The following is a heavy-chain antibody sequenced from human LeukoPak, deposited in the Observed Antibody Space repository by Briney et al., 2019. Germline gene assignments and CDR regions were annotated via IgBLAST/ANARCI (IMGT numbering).Heavy chain of an antibody. J-gene: IGHJ4*02. D-gene: IGHD5-12*01. V-gene: IGHV4-59*01. CDR2: TYSSGGT. CDR3: ARSYGGYVLDY. CDR1: GGSIRTYS. Sequence: SETLFVTCNISGGSIRTYSWNWIRQTPGTGLEWIGFTYSSGGTKYNPSLESRVTLSVDTSKNQVSLKLTSVTAADTAIYYCARSYGGYVLDYWGQGSLVIVSA.